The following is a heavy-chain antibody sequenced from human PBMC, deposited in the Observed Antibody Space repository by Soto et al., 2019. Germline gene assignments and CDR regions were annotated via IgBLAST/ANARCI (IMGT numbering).Heavy chain of an antibody. CDR3: ARHSVITFGENEY. J-gene: IGHJ4*02. CDR2: IYYSGST. D-gene: IGHD3-16*01. CDR1: GGSISSSSYY. V-gene: IGHV4-39*01. Sequence: NPSETLSLTCTVSGGSISSSSYYWGWIRQPPGKGLEWIGSIYYSGSTYYNPSLKSRVTISVDTSKNQFSLKLSSVTAADTAVYYCARHSVITFGENEYWGQGTLVTVSS.